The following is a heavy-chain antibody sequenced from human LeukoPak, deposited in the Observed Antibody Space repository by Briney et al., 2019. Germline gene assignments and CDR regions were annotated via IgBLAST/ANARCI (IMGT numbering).Heavy chain of an antibody. CDR1: GFTFLNYL. D-gene: IGHD4/OR15-4a*01. V-gene: IGHV3-74*01. CDR3: AKRANYVANSYDY. CDR2: INGDGSTT. J-gene: IGHJ4*02. Sequence: GGSLRHSFAASGFTFLNYLMHWVRQVPGEGLVWVLRINGDGSTTSYADSVKGRFIISRDNAKNTLYLQMSSLGPEDTAVYYCAKRANYVANSYDYWGRGTLVTVSS.